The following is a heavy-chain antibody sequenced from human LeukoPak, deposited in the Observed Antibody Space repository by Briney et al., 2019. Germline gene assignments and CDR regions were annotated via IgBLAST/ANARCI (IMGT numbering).Heavy chain of an antibody. CDR2: INPNSGGT. CDR1: GGTFSSYA. CDR3: ARVAYYFDY. V-gene: IGHV1-2*02. D-gene: IGHD5-12*01. Sequence: ASVKVSXKASGGTFSSYAISWLRQAPGQGLEWMGWINPNSGGTNYARKFQGRVTMTRDTSISTAYMELSRLRSDDTAVYYCARVAYYFDYWGQGTLVTVSS. J-gene: IGHJ4*02.